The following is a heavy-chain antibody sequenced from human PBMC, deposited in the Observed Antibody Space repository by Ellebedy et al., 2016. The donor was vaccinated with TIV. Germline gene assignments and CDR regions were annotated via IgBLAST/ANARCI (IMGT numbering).Heavy chain of an antibody. CDR3: ASYLDATNY. CDR1: GFTFSSYW. CDR2: IKQDGSEK. V-gene: IGHV3-7*01. D-gene: IGHD2-15*01. J-gene: IGHJ4*02. Sequence: GESLKISCAASGFTFSSYWMSWVRQASGKGLEWVANIKQDGSEKYYVDSVKGRFTISRDNAKNSLYLQMNSLRAEDTAVYYCASYLDATNYWGQGTLVTVSS.